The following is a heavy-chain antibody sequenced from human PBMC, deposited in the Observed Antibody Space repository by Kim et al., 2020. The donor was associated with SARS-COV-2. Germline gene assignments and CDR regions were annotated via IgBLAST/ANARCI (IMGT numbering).Heavy chain of an antibody. CDR3: ARGTTVTTWSVYYYYGMDV. CDR2: INHSGST. V-gene: IGHV4-34*01. D-gene: IGHD4-17*01. CDR1: GGSFSGYY. Sequence: SETLSLTCAVYGGSFSGYYWSWIRQPPGKGLEWIGEINHSGSTNYNPSLKSRVTISVDTSKNQFSLKLSSVTAADTAVYYCARGTTVTTWSVYYYYGMDVWGQGTTVTVSS. J-gene: IGHJ6*02.